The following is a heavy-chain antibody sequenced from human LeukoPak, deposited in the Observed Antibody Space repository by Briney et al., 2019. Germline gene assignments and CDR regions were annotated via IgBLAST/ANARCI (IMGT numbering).Heavy chain of an antibody. Sequence: PGGSLRLSCAASGFTFSSYSMNWVRQAPGKGLEWVSSISSSSSYIYYADSVKGRFTISRDNAKNSLYLQMNSLRAEDTAVYYCARGALEYSGYDYFGEFDYWGQGTLVTVSS. V-gene: IGHV3-21*01. CDR2: ISSSSSYI. J-gene: IGHJ4*02. CDR1: GFTFSSYS. CDR3: ARGALEYSGYDYFGEFDY. D-gene: IGHD5-12*01.